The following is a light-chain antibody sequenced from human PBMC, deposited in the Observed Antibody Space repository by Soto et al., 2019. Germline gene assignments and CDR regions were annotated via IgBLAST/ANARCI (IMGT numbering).Light chain of an antibody. Sequence: EIVLVQLPGPLALSPGERGPLSCRASESVNIYVAWYQQKPGQAPRLLIYGASTRATGIPARFSGGGSGTDFTLTINSLQAEDVAVYYCEQYYGTPTFGQGTKVDIK. CDR3: EQYYGTPT. V-gene: IGKV3-15*01. CDR2: GAS. J-gene: IGKJ1*01. CDR1: ESVNIY.